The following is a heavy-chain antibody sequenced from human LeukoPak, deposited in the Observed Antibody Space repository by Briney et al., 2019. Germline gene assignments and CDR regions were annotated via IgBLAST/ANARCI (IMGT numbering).Heavy chain of an antibody. Sequence: GGSLRLSCAASRFTFDDYAMHWVRQAPGKGLEWVSLISWDGGSTYYADSVKGRFTISRDNSKNSLYLQMNSLRAEDTALYYCAKDQGYDSSGYVPDWGQGTLVTVSS. CDR1: RFTFDDYA. D-gene: IGHD3-22*01. J-gene: IGHJ4*02. CDR2: ISWDGGST. CDR3: AKDQGYDSSGYVPD. V-gene: IGHV3-43D*04.